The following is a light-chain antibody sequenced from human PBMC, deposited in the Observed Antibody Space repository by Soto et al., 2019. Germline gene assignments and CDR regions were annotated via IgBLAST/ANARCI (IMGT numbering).Light chain of an antibody. CDR2: DAS. CDR1: QCISSW. J-gene: IGKJ1*01. V-gene: IGKV1-5*01. Sequence: PMTPSPSTLSASVGGRVTLTCPASQCISSWLAWYQQKPGKAPKLLIYDASSLEGGVPSRFSGSASGTEFTLTISSLQPDDAATYYCQRYNSYFWAFGQGTKVDIK. CDR3: QRYNSYFWA.